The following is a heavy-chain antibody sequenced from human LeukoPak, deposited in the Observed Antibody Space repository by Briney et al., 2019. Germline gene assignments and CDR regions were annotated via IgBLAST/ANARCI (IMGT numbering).Heavy chain of an antibody. CDR1: GFIFSNYG. CDR3: VKDRDSGYDSLDY. Sequence: GGSLRLSCAASGFIFSNYGMHWVRQAPGKGLEYVSAISSNGRRTYYADSVKGRFTISRDNSKNTLYLQMSSLRAEDTAVYCCVKDRDSGYDSLDYWGQGTLVTVSS. V-gene: IGHV3-64D*06. J-gene: IGHJ4*02. CDR2: ISSNGRRT. D-gene: IGHD5-12*01.